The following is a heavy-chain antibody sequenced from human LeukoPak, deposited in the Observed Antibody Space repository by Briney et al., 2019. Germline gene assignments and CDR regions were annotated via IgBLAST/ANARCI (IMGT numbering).Heavy chain of an antibody. V-gene: IGHV3-21*04. Sequence: PGGSLRLSCAASGFTFSSYSMNWVRQAPGKGLEWVSSISSSSSYIYYADSVKGRFTISRDNSKNTLYVQMNSLRAEDTAVYYCAKGGATESQTAFDIWGQGTMVTVSS. D-gene: IGHD1-26*01. J-gene: IGHJ3*02. CDR2: ISSSSSYI. CDR1: GFTFSSYS. CDR3: AKGGATESQTAFDI.